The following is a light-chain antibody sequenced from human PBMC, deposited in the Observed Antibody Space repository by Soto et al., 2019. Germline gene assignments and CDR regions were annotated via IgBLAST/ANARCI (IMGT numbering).Light chain of an antibody. V-gene: IGLV2-14*01. J-gene: IGLJ1*01. Sequence: QSVLTQPASVAGSPGQSSTISFTGASSDVGLYDFVSWYQQHPGKAPILLIYEVTYRPSGVSSRFSGYKSGNTASLTISGLQAEDEADYYCNSYTRFSTYVFGTGTKLTV. CDR3: NSYTRFSTYV. CDR1: SSDVGLYDF. CDR2: EVT.